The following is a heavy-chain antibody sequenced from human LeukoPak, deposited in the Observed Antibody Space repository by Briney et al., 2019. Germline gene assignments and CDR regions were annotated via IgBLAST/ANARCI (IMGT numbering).Heavy chain of an antibody. D-gene: IGHD3-22*01. CDR1: GFPFSSFS. CDR2: ISSSNSYI. Sequence: PGGSLRLSCAASGFPFSSFSMNWVRQAPGKGLEWVSSISSSNSYIYYADSVKGRFTISRDNAKNSLFLQMNSLRTEDTAVYYCARTNYYDSSGYYYRGGYFDYWGQGTLVTVSS. J-gene: IGHJ4*02. V-gene: IGHV3-21*01. CDR3: ARTNYYDSSGYYYRGGYFDY.